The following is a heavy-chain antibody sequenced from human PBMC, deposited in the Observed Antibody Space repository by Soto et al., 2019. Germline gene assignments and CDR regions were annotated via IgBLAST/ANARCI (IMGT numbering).Heavy chain of an antibody. J-gene: IGHJ4*02. D-gene: IGHD3-22*01. V-gene: IGHV3-30-3*01. CDR2: ISYDGSNK. Sequence: QVQLVESGGGVVQPGRSLRLSCAASGFTFSSYAMHWVRQAPGKGLEWVAVISYDGSNKYYADSVKGRFTISRDNSKNTLYLQMDSLRAEDTAVYYCARDARMYYYDSSGYHYFDYWGRGTLVTVSS. CDR1: GFTFSSYA. CDR3: ARDARMYYYDSSGYHYFDY.